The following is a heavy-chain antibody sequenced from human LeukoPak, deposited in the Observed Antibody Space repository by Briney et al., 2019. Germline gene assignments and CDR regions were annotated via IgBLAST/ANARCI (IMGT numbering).Heavy chain of an antibody. CDR1: GGSISSGGYY. Sequence: SETLSLTCTASGGSISSGGYYWSWIRQPPGKGLEWIGYIYHSGSTYYNPSLKSRVTISVDRSKNQFSLKLSSVTAADTAVYYCARIVGYQLQYRDNWFDPWGQGTLVTVSS. J-gene: IGHJ5*02. CDR3: ARIVGYQLQYRDNWFDP. CDR2: IYHSGST. V-gene: IGHV4-30-2*01. D-gene: IGHD2-2*02.